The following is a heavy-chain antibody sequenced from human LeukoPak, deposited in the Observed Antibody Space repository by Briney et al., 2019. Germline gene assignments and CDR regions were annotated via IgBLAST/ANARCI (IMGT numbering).Heavy chain of an antibody. CDR1: GFTFSSSS. J-gene: IGHJ4*02. Sequence: GGSLRLSCAASGFTFSSSSMNSVRQAPGKGLGWVSSISSSSSYIYYADSVKGRFTISRDNANNSLYLQMNSLRAEDTAVYYCARASTEQSFDYWGQGTLVTVSS. D-gene: IGHD1/OR15-1a*01. CDR2: ISSSSSYI. CDR3: ARASTEQSFDY. V-gene: IGHV3-21*01.